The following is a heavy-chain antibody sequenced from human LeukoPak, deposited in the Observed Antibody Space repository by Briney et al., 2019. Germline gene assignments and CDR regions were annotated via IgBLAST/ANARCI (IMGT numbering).Heavy chain of an antibody. J-gene: IGHJ4*02. D-gene: IGHD3-22*01. CDR2: ISGSGGST. Sequence: GGSLRLSCAASGFTFSSYAMSWVRQAPGKGLEWVSGISGSGGSTYYADSVKGQFTISRDNSKNTLYPQMNNLRAEDTALYYCAKGRYDSSGPANTFDYWGQGTLVTVSS. CDR3: AKGRYDSSGPANTFDY. V-gene: IGHV3-23*01. CDR1: GFTFSSYA.